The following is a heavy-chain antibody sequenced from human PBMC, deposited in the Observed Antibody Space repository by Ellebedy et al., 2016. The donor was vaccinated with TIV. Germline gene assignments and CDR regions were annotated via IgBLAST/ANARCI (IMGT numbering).Heavy chain of an antibody. Sequence: GESLKISCVGSGFTFRSYCFHWFRHAPGKGLLCVSRINSDGSSTSIAGSVTGRFTISRDNAKNTVYLQMNSLRAEDTAVYYCEREVWYTESWGQGNMVTVSS. J-gene: IGHJ4*02. V-gene: IGHV3-74*01. CDR1: GFTFRSYC. D-gene: IGHD1-1*01. CDR3: EREVWYTES. CDR2: INSDGSST.